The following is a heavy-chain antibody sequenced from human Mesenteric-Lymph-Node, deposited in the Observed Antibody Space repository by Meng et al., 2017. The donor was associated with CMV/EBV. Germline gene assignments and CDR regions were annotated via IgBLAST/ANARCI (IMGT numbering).Heavy chain of an antibody. J-gene: IGHJ4*02. V-gene: IGHV4-31*03. Sequence: SETLSLTCTVAGESMNSGGDFWSWIRQHPGKGLEWIGYIYKSGSTYYNPSLKSRLTISIDTSKDQFPLRLNSVTAADTAVYFCARGGRYCSSTSCRSVDYWGQGTLVTVSS. D-gene: IGHD2-2*01. CDR2: IYKSGST. CDR1: GESMNSGGDF. CDR3: ARGGRYCSSTSCRSVDY.